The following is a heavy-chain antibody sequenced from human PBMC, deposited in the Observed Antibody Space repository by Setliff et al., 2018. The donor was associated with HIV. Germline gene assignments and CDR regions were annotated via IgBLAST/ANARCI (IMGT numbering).Heavy chain of an antibody. CDR2: MLYGGSDR. Sequence: GESLKISCVASGFSFSNYGMHWVRQAPGKGLEWVAVMLYGGSDRYYADSVKGRFTISRDNSKKTLYLQMNSLRPEDTAVYHCAKARSEYQLMPWYYYMDVWGQGTTVTVSS. CDR3: AKARSEYQLMPWYYYMDV. D-gene: IGHD6-6*01. CDR1: GFSFSNYG. V-gene: IGHV3-30*18. J-gene: IGHJ6*03.